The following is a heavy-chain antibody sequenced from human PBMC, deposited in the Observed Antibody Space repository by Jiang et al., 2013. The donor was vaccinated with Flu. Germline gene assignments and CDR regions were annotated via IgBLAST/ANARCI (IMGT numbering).Heavy chain of an antibody. V-gene: IGHV3-30*18. D-gene: IGHD3-10*01. Sequence: VQLVESGGGVVQPGRSLRLSCAASGFSFSNYGMHWVRQAPGEGLEWVAVISSDGSIRLYADSVKGRFTVSRDNSRSTLDLQMNSLGADDTAVYHCAKEISGPGSSYMSYFDYWGQGTLVTVSS. CDR3: AKEISGPGSSYMSYFDY. CDR1: GFSFSNYG. CDR2: ISSDGSIR. J-gene: IGHJ4*02.